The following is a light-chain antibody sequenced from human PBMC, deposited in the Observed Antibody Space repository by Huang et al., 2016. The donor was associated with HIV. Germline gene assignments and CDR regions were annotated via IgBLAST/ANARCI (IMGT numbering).Light chain of an antibody. V-gene: IGKV1-6*01. CDR2: GAS. CDR1: QGITDD. Sequence: AIQMTQSPSSLSASVGDRVTITCRASQGITDDLAWYQQKPGKAPKLLISGASTLRSVVPSRFSGSGSGTDFTLTISILQPEDYATYYCLQDHNYPRTFGQGTKVEI. CDR3: LQDHNYPRT. J-gene: IGKJ1*01.